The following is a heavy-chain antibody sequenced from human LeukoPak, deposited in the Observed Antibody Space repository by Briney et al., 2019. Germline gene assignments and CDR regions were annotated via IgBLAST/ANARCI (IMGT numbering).Heavy chain of an antibody. CDR3: ATEGFYY. CDR2: ISRSGDIT. Sequence: GGSLRLSCAASGVTFSKYGMKWVRQAAGTGLEYVSGISRSGDITHYADSVKGRFTTSRDNFKNTLYLQMNSLRAEDTALYYCATEGFYYWGPGTLVTVSS. J-gene: IGHJ4*02. V-gene: IGHV3-23*01. CDR1: GVTFSKYG.